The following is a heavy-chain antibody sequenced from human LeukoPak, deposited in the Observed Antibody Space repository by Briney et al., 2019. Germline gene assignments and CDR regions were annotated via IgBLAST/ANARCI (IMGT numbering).Heavy chain of an antibody. V-gene: IGHV4-59*01. D-gene: IGHD2/OR15-2a*01. CDR2: IYYSGST. CDR1: GGSISSYY. J-gene: IGHJ6*03. Sequence: SETLSLTCTVPGGSISSYYWSWIRQPPGKGLEWIGYIYYSGSTNYNPSLKSRVTISVDTSKNQFSLKLSSVTAADTAVYYCARVDEYNYYYYMDVWGKGTTVTVSS. CDR3: ARVDEYNYYYYMDV.